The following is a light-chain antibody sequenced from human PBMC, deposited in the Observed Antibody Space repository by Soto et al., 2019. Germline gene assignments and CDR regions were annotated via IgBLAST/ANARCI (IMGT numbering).Light chain of an antibody. V-gene: IGKV4-1*01. CDR2: WAS. Sequence: DIVMTQSPDSLAVSLGERATINCKSSQSVLYSSNNKNYLAWYQQKPGQPPKLLIYWASTRESGVPDRFSGSGSGTDFTLTISSLQADDFATYYCQQYNSYSGTFGQGTKVDIK. CDR3: QQYNSYSGT. CDR1: QSVLYSSNNKNY. J-gene: IGKJ1*01.